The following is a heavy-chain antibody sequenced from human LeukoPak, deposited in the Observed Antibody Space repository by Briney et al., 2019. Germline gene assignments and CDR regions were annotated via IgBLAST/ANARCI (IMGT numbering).Heavy chain of an antibody. CDR3: ARRGYCSSTSCRKRTYFDY. J-gene: IGHJ4*02. CDR1: GYTFTSYD. V-gene: IGHV1-8*01. Sequence: ASVKVSCKASGYTFTSYDINWVRQATGQGLEWMGWMNPNSGNTGYAQKFQGRVTMTRNTSISTAYMELSSLRSEDTAVYYCARRGYCSSTSCRKRTYFDYWGQGTLVTVSS. D-gene: IGHD2-2*01. CDR2: MNPNSGNT.